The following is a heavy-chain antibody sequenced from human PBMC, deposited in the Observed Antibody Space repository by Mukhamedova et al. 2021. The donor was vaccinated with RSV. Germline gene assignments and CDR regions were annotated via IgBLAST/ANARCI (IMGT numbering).Heavy chain of an antibody. D-gene: IGHD3-3*01. CDR3: ARNLWYYDFWSGSNYFDY. J-gene: IGHJ4*02. CDR2: IYPGDSDT. V-gene: IGHV5-51*01. Sequence: GWVRQMPGKGLEWMGIIYPGDSDTRYSPSFQGQVTISADKSISTAYLQWSSLKASDTAMYYCARNLWYYDFWSGSNYFDYWGQGT.